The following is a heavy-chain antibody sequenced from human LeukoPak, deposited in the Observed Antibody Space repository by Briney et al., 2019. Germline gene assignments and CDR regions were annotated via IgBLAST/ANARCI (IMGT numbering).Heavy chain of an antibody. CDR3: AKGAQLGCAGTNCDDF. J-gene: IGHJ4*02. CDR2: ISGSGGST. Sequence: PGGSLRLSCAASGFTFSSYAMNWVRQAPGKGLEWVSGISGSGGSTSYADSVKGRFTISRDNSKNTLYLQMNSLRVEDTAVYYCAKGAQLGCAGTNCDDFWGQGTLVTVSS. CDR1: GFTFSSYA. D-gene: IGHD2-2*01. V-gene: IGHV3-23*01.